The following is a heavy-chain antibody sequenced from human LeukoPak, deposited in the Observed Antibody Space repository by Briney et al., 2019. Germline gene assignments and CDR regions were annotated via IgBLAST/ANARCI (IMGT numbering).Heavy chain of an antibody. CDR3: ARSRSYVLRFLEWLLSPLDY. J-gene: IGHJ4*02. V-gene: IGHV3-30-3*01. CDR1: GFTFSNYA. CDR2: ISYDGSNK. Sequence: PGASLRLSCAASGFTFSNYAMSWVRQAPGKGLEWVAVISYDGSNKYYADSVKGRFTISRDNSKNTLYLQMNSLRAEDTAVYYCARSRSYVLRFLEWLLSPLDYWGQGTLVAVSS. D-gene: IGHD3-3*01.